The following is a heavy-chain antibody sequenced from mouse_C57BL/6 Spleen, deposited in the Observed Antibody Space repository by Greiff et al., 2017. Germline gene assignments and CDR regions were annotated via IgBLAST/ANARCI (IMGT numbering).Heavy chain of an antibody. CDR3: AGDYGYAMDY. V-gene: IGHV7-3*01. J-gene: IGHJ4*01. Sequence: EVMLVESGGGLVQPGGSLSLSCAASGFTFTDYYMSWVRQPPGKALEWLGFIRNKANGYTTEYSASVKGRFTISRDNSQSILYLQMNALRAEDSATYYCAGDYGYAMDYWGQGTSVTVSS. CDR2: IRNKANGYTT. CDR1: GFTFTDYY. D-gene: IGHD2-4*01.